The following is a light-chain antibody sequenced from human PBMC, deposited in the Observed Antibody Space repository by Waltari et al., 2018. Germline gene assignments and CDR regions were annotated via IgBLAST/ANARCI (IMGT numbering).Light chain of an antibody. V-gene: IGKV3-11*01. Sequence: SPATLSLAPGERATLSCRASQSVSSYLALYQQKPGQAPRLLIYDASNRATGIPARFSGSGSGTDFTLTISSLEPEDFEVYYCQQRSNWLFTFGQGTRLEIK. CDR3: QQRSNWLFT. CDR1: QSVSSY. J-gene: IGKJ5*01. CDR2: DAS.